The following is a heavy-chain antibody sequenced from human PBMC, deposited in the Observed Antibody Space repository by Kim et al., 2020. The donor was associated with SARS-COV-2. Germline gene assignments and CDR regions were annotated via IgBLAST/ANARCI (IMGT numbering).Heavy chain of an antibody. Sequence: SETLSLTCAVSGGSISSSNWWSWVRQPPGKGLEWIGEIYHSGSTNYNPSLKSRVTISVDKSKNQFSLKLSSVTAADTAVYYCASNQFRELGFDYWGQGTLVTVSS. CDR3: ASNQFRELGFDY. J-gene: IGHJ4*02. D-gene: IGHD2-2*01. CDR2: IYHSGST. CDR1: GGSISSSNW. V-gene: IGHV4-4*02.